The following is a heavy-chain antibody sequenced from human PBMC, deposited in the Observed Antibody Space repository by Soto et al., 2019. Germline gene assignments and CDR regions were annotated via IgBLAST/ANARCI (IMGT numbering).Heavy chain of an antibody. V-gene: IGHV3-30*18. CDR2: ISYDGSNK. J-gene: IGHJ4*02. CDR3: AKDFERGDCGGDCYPIGY. D-gene: IGHD2-21*02. Sequence: GGSLRLSCAASGFTFSSYGMHWVRQAPGKGLEWVAVISYDGSNKYYADSVKGRFTISRDNSKNTLYLQMNSLRAEDTAVYYCAKDFERGDCGGDCYPIGYWGQGTLVTVSS. CDR1: GFTFSSYG.